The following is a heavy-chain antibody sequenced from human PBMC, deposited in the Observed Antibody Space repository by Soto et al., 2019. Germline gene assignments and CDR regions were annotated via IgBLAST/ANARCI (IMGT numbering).Heavy chain of an antibody. J-gene: IGHJ4*02. CDR2: IYYSGST. Sequence: TLSLTCTVSGDSISSFYWSWIRQPPGKGLEWIGYIYYSGSTNYNPSLKSRVTISVDTSKNQSSLKLSSVTAADTAVYYCARAFFVGATPFDYWGQGALVTVSS. D-gene: IGHD1-26*01. CDR1: GDSISSFY. V-gene: IGHV4-59*01. CDR3: ARAFFVGATPFDY.